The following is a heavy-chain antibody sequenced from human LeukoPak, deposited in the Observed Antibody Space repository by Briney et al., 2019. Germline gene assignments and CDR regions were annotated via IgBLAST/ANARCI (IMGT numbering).Heavy chain of an antibody. Sequence: GGSLRLSCTASGFTFSDYGMHWVRQPPGKGLEWVAIIWYDGSNKTYEDSVKGRFTITRDNSKDTLYLQMNSLRAEDTAVYYCARGVDYYENSGTIDYWGQGTLVTVSS. J-gene: IGHJ4*02. CDR1: GFTFSDYG. D-gene: IGHD3-22*01. CDR3: ARGVDYYENSGTIDY. V-gene: IGHV3-33*01. CDR2: IWYDGSNK.